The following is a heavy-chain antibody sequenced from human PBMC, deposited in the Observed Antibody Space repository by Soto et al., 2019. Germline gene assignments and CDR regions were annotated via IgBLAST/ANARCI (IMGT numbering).Heavy chain of an antibody. CDR2: IYYSGST. CDR1: GGSISSGDYY. J-gene: IGHJ6*02. D-gene: IGHD5-18*01. Sequence: QVQLQESGPGLVKPSQTLSLTCTVSGGSISSGDYYWSWIRQPPGKGLEWIGYIYYSGSTYYNPSLKSRVTISVDTSKNQFSLKLSSVTAADTAVYYCAREGGYSYGYPQYYYYYGMDVWGQGTTVTVSS. V-gene: IGHV4-30-4*01. CDR3: AREGGYSYGYPQYYYYYGMDV.